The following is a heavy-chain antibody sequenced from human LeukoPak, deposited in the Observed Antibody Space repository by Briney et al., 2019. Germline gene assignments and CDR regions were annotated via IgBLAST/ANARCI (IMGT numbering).Heavy chain of an antibody. CDR3: ARDRITGTDDAFDI. CDR1: GGSISSYY. J-gene: IGHJ3*02. V-gene: IGHV4-4*07. CDR2: IYTSGST. D-gene: IGHD1-7*01. Sequence: SETLSLTCTVSGGSISSYYWSWIRQPAGKGLEWIGRIYTSGSTNYNPSLKSQVTMSVDTSKNQFSLKLSSVTAADTAVYYCARDRITGTDDAFDIWGQGTMVTVSS.